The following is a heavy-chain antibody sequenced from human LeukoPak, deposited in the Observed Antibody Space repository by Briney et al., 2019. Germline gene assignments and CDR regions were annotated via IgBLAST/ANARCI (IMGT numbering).Heavy chain of an antibody. Sequence: PSETLSLTCAVYGDSLSRYYWTWIRQSPGKGLDWLGEINPSGSPDYNPSLKSRATISVDTSKNQFSLRLASVTAADTAVYYCASVRHDPLEYYYYIDVWGKGTTVTVSS. J-gene: IGHJ6*03. CDR1: GDSLSRYY. CDR3: ASVRHDPLEYYYYIDV. CDR2: INPSGSP. V-gene: IGHV4-34*01. D-gene: IGHD2/OR15-2a*01.